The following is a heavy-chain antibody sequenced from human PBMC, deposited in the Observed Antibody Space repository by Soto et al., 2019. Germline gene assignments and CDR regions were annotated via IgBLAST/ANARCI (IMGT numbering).Heavy chain of an antibody. V-gene: IGHV1-46*01. J-gene: IGHJ3*02. D-gene: IGHD4-17*01. Sequence: GASVKVSCKASGYSFTSYFLNWVRQAPGQGLEWMVIINPNDGTTTYAPKFQGSVTMTRDTSTNTVYMELTSLRSDDTAVYFCARINYGVGRAFDIWGQGTMVTVSS. CDR1: GYSFTSYF. CDR2: INPNDGTT. CDR3: ARINYGVGRAFDI.